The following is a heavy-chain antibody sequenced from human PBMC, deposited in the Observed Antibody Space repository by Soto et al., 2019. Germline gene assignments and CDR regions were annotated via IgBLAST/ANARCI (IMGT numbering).Heavy chain of an antibody. Sequence: SVKVFGKASVGTFSSYAIIWVRQTPGQGLEWMGGIIPILGTANYAQKFRGRVTITAAESTSTAYMELSSLRAEDTAVYYCARDRSNGRVGDFFCTDVWGQGSRVTVSS. D-gene: IGHD3-3*01. V-gene: IGHV1-69*13. CDR1: VGTFSSYA. CDR3: ARDRSNGRVGDFFCTDV. J-gene: IGHJ6*01. CDR2: IIPILGTA.